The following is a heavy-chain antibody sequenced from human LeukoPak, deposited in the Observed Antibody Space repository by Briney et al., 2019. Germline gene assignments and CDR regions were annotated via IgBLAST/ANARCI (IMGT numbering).Heavy chain of an antibody. V-gene: IGHV3-7*01. J-gene: IGHJ5*02. D-gene: IGHD3-22*01. CDR3: ARDLGQYYDTSDNWFDP. CDR1: GFIFTNYW. Sequence: GGSLRLSCAASGFIFTNYWMNWVRQAPGKGLEWVADIKQDGSEKYYVDSVKGRFTISRDNAKNTLNLQMNSLRAEDTAVYYCARDLGQYYDTSDNWFDPWGQGTLVTVSS. CDR2: IKQDGSEK.